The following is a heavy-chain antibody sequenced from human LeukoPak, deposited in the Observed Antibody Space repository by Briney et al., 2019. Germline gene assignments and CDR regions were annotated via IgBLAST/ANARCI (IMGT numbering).Heavy chain of an antibody. CDR2: INHSGST. CDR1: GGSFSGYY. CDR3: AREPDYQDAFDI. D-gene: IGHD4-11*01. J-gene: IGHJ3*02. Sequence: SETLSLTCAVYGGSFSGYYWSWIRQPPGKELEWIGEINHSGSTNYNPSLKSRVTISVDTSKNQFSLKLSSVTAADTAVYYCAREPDYQDAFDIWGQGTMVTVSS. V-gene: IGHV4-34*01.